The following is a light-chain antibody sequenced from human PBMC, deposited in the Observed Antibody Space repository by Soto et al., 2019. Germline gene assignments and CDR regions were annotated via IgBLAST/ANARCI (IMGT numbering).Light chain of an antibody. CDR3: QQRSNWPLT. J-gene: IGKJ4*01. CDR2: DAS. V-gene: IGKV3-11*01. CDR1: QTVNSY. Sequence: EIVLTQSPATLSLSPGERATLSCRASQTVNSYLGWYQQKPGQAPRLLIYDASNRATGIPARFSGSGSGTDFTLTISSLEPEDFAVYYCQQRSNWPLTFGGGTKVEIK.